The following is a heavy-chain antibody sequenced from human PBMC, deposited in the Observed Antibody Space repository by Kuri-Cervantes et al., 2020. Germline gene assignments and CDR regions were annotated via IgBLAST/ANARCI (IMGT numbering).Heavy chain of an antibody. D-gene: IGHD1-14*01. CDR2: MTNSGDG. CDR3: AKDPRTSNWFDP. CDR1: GFTFSSFA. V-gene: IGHV3-23*01. Sequence: GESLKISCAASGFTFSSFAMSWVRQGPGKGLEWVSGMTNSGDGYYADSVKGRFTISRDNSKNTLYLQMNGLRAEDTAVYYCAKDPRTSNWFDPWGQGTLVTVSS. J-gene: IGHJ5*02.